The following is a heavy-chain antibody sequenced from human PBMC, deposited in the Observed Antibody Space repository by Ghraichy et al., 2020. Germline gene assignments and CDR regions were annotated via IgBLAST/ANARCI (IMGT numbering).Heavy chain of an antibody. Sequence: GESLNISCKGSGYSFTSYWIGWVRQMPGKGLEWMGIIYPGDSDTRYSPSFQGQVTISADKSISTAYLQWSSLKASDTAMYYCARGREWELPSNAFDIWGQGTMVTVSS. CDR1: GYSFTSYW. CDR3: ARGREWELPSNAFDI. V-gene: IGHV5-51*01. D-gene: IGHD1-26*01. J-gene: IGHJ3*02. CDR2: IYPGDSDT.